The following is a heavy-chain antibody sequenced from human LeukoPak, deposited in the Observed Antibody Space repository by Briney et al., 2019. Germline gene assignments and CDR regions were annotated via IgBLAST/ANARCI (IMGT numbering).Heavy chain of an antibody. D-gene: IGHD4-17*01. CDR1: GGSFSGYY. Sequence: SETLSLTCAVYGGSFSGYYWSWIRQPPGKGLEWIGEINHSGSTNYNPSLKSRVTISVDTSKNQFSLKLSSVTAADTAVYYCARVYSIHFYGDYDSWFDPWGQGTLVTVPS. J-gene: IGHJ5*02. CDR3: ARVYSIHFYGDYDSWFDP. V-gene: IGHV4-34*01. CDR2: INHSGST.